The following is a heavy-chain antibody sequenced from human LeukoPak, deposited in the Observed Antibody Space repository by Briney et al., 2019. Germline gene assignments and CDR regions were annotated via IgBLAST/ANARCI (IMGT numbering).Heavy chain of an antibody. CDR3: AKDIGTEISYGTDY. Sequence: GGSLRLSCAASGFTFDDYAMHWVRQAPGKGPEWVSGISWNSGSIGYADSVKGRFTISRDNAKNSLYLQMNSLRAEDTALYYCAKDIGTEISYGTDYWGQGTLVTVSS. J-gene: IGHJ4*02. CDR2: ISWNSGSI. D-gene: IGHD5-18*01. V-gene: IGHV3-9*01. CDR1: GFTFDDYA.